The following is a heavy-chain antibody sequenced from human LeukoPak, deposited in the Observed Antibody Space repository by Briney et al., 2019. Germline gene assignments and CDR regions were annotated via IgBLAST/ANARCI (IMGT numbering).Heavy chain of an antibody. J-gene: IGHJ4*02. D-gene: IGHD3-22*01. CDR2: INPNSGGT. V-gene: IGHV1-2*06. CDR3: ARPNVDSSGYWSYFDY. CDR1: GYTFTGYY. Sequence: GAPVKVSCKASGYTFTGYYMHWVRQAPGQGLEWMGRINPNSGGTNYAQKFQGRVTMTRDTSISTAYMELSRLRSDDTAVYYCARPNVDSSGYWSYFDYWGQGTLVTVSS.